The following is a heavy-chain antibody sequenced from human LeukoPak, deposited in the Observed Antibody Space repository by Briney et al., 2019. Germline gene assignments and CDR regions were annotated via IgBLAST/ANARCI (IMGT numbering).Heavy chain of an antibody. CDR3: VQNIPGTIEH. CDR1: GXSISSSSYY. J-gene: IGHJ1*01. CDR2: VYSSGTT. Sequence: SETLSLTCTVSGXSISSSSYYWGWIRQPPGKGLECIGNVYSSGTTYYNPSLKSRVTISIDTSKSQFSLRLSSVTAADTAVYYCVQNIPGTIEHWGQGTLVTVSS. V-gene: IGHV4-39*01. D-gene: IGHD1-7*01.